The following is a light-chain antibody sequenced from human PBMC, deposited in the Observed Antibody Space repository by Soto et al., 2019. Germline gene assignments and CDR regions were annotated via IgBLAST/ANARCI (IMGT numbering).Light chain of an antibody. CDR3: QHYNSYSEA. J-gene: IGKJ1*01. CDR2: KAS. CDR1: QTISSW. Sequence: DIQMTQSPSTLSGSVGDRGTITCRASQTISSWLAWYQQKPGKAPKLLIYKASTLKSGVPSRFSGSGSGTEFTLTISSLQPDDFATYYCQHYNSYSEAFGQGTMVELK. V-gene: IGKV1-5*03.